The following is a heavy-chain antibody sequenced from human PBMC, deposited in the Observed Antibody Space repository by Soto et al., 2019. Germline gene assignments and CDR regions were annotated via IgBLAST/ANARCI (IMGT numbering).Heavy chain of an antibody. V-gene: IGHV3-33*01. Sequence: QVQLVESGGGVVQPGRSLRLSCAASGFTFSSYAMHWVRQAPGKGLEWVAVIWNDGTNKYYADSVKGRFTISRDNSKTTLYLQMNSLRAEDTAVYYCEIHNWNYVSAFDIWGQGSMVTVSS. CDR3: EIHNWNYVSAFDI. CDR1: GFTFSSYA. D-gene: IGHD1-7*01. J-gene: IGHJ3*02. CDR2: IWNDGTNK.